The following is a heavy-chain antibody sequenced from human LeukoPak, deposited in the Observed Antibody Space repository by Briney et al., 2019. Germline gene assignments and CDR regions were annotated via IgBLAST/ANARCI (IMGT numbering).Heavy chain of an antibody. CDR1: GDSVSSNSAA. Sequence: SQTLSLTCAISGDSVSSNSAAWNWIRQSPSRGLEWLGRTYYRSKWYSYYAASVKSRITINPDTSKNQFSPQLKSVTPEDTAVHYCARMVGLVSDYWGQGTLVTVSS. D-gene: IGHD3-10*01. CDR3: ARMVGLVSDY. J-gene: IGHJ4*02. V-gene: IGHV6-1*01. CDR2: TYYRSKWYS.